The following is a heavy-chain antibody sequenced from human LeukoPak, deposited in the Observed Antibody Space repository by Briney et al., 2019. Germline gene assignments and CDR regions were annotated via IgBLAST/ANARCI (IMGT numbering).Heavy chain of an antibody. V-gene: IGHV4-34*01. CDR2: INHSGST. D-gene: IGHD3-10*01. CDR1: GGSFSGYY. J-gene: IGHJ5*02. Sequence: PSETLSLTCAVYGGSFSGYYWSWIRQPPGKGLEWIGEINHSGSTNYNPSLKSRVTISVDTSKNQFSLKLSSVTAADTAVYYCARGRRIGGNWFDPWGQGTPVTVSS. CDR3: ARGRRIGGNWFDP.